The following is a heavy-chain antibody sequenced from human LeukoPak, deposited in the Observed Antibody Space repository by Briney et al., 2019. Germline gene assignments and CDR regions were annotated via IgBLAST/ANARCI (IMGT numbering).Heavy chain of an antibody. CDR3: ARDWWGLGDRNSASRYRLT. CDR2: IKQDGSEI. CDR1: GFTLSSFW. Sequence: GGSLRLSCAASGFTLSSFWMSWVRQAPGKGLEWVAIIKQDGSEIYYLDSVKGRFTISRDNAKNSLYLQMNSLRAEDTAVYYCARDWWGLGDRNSASRYRLTWGQGILVTVSS. J-gene: IGHJ4*02. D-gene: IGHD2-2*01. V-gene: IGHV3-7*01.